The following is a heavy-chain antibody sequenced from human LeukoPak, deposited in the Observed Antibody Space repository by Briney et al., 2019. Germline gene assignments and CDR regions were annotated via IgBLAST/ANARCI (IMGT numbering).Heavy chain of an antibody. J-gene: IGHJ4*02. Sequence: PGGSLRLSCAASGFTFSTYALHWVRQAPGKGLEWVAVISYDDGSNKYSAVSLKGRFTISRDNSKNTLYLQMNSLRTEDTAVYYCARDSWLYGTPFDYWGQGTLVTVSP. V-gene: IGHV3-30*04. CDR1: GFTFSTYA. CDR3: ARDSWLYGTPFDY. D-gene: IGHD2-2*02. CDR2: ISYDDGSNK.